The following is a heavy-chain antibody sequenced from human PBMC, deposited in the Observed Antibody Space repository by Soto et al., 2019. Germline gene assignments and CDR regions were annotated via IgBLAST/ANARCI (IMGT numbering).Heavy chain of an antibody. V-gene: IGHV3-33*01. D-gene: IGHD6-13*01. Sequence: GGSLRLSCAASGFTFSSYGMHWVRQAPGKGLEWVAVIWYDGSNKYYADSVKGRFTISRDNSKNTLYLQMNSLRAEDTAVYYCARDWIAAAGFENYYYYYGMDVWGQGTTVTVSS. J-gene: IGHJ6*02. CDR1: GFTFSSYG. CDR3: ARDWIAAAGFENYYYYYGMDV. CDR2: IWYDGSNK.